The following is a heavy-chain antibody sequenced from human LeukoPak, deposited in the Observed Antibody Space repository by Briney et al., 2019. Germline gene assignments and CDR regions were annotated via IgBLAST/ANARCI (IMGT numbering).Heavy chain of an antibody. CDR2: IYYSGST. CDR1: GGSISSYY. Sequence: PSETLSLTCTVSGGSISSYYWSWIRQPPGKGLEWIGYIYYSGSTNYNPSLKSRVTISVDTSKNQFSLKLSSVTAADTAVYYCARADGYSGSYYAFDIWGQGTMVTASS. J-gene: IGHJ3*02. CDR3: ARADGYSGSYYAFDI. V-gene: IGHV4-59*01. D-gene: IGHD1-26*01.